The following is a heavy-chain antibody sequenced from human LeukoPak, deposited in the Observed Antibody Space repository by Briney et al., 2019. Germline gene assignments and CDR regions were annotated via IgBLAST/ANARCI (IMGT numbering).Heavy chain of an antibody. CDR3: ARVMRRCTNGVCYAADAFDI. CDR2: IYYSGST. J-gene: IGHJ3*02. CDR1: GGSISSISYY. D-gene: IGHD2-8*01. V-gene: IGHV4-39*01. Sequence: SETLSLTCTVSGGSISSISYYWGWIRQPPGKGLEWIGSIYYSGSTYYNPSLKSRVTISVDTSKNQFSLQLNSVTPEDTAVYYCARVMRRCTNGVCYAADAFDIWGQGTMVTVSS.